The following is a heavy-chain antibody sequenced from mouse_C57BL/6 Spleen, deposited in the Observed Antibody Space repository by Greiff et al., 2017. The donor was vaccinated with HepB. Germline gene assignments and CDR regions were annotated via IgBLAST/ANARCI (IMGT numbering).Heavy chain of an antibody. Sequence: EVQRVESGPGLVKPSQSLSLTCSVTGYSITSGYYWNWIRQFPGNKLEWMGYISYDGSNNYNPSLKNRISITRDTSKNQFFLKLNSVTTEDTATYYCAREGSGLAWFAYWGQGTLVTVSA. V-gene: IGHV3-6*01. J-gene: IGHJ3*01. D-gene: IGHD3-2*02. CDR3: AREGSGLAWFAY. CDR2: ISYDGSN. CDR1: GYSITSGYY.